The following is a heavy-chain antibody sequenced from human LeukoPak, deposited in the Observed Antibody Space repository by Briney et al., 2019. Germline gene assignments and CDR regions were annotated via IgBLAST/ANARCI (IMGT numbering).Heavy chain of an antibody. CDR2: IYYSGST. Sequence: PSETVSLTCTVSGGSISNYYWSWIRQPPGKGLEWIGYIYYSGSTNYNPSLKSRVTLSVDTSKNQFSLKLNSVTATDTAVYHCARGRGYGDYLTWFDPWGQGTLVTVSS. D-gene: IGHD4-17*01. CDR1: GGSISNYY. CDR3: ARGRGYGDYLTWFDP. V-gene: IGHV4-59*01. J-gene: IGHJ5*02.